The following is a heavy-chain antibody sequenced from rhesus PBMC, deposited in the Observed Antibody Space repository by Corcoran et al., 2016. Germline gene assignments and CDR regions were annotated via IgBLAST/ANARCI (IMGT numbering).Heavy chain of an antibody. CDR1: GYPFTTYA. CDR2: INTDTGNP. J-gene: IGHJ4*01. CDR3: ARSHFAPGFDY. D-gene: IGHD3S6*01. V-gene: IGHV7-114*01. Sequence: QVQLVQSGAEVKQPGASVKVSCKASGYPFTTYALNWVRQTRGQRLGWMGWINTDTGNPTYAQAFKERFTFSLDTSITTAYLQISSLKAEDTAVYYCARSHFAPGFDYWGQGVLVTVSS.